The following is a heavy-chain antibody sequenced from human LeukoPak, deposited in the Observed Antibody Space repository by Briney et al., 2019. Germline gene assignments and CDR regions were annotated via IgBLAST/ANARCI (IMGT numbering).Heavy chain of an antibody. CDR3: AASPTYYDFWSGYVREGYYFDY. D-gene: IGHD3-3*01. J-gene: IGHJ4*02. V-gene: IGHV3-30*02. Sequence: GGSLRLSCAASGFSFSGYGMHWVRQAPGKGLEWVAFIRYDGSNEYYADSVKGRFTISRDKSKNALSLQMNGLRVEDTAVYYCAASPTYYDFWSGYVREGYYFDYWGQGTLVTVSS. CDR1: GFSFSGYG. CDR2: IRYDGSNE.